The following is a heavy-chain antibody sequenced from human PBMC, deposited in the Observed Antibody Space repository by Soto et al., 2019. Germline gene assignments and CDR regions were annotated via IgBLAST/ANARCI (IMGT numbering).Heavy chain of an antibody. Sequence: GGSLRLSCAASGFTFGASNLQWVRQASGKGLEWLGRIGSKGETYATTYAASVKGRFTISRDDSKNTLYLQMNSLRAEDTAVYYCARDSSGDYYRLGGMYFWSQRTTVPVSS. J-gene: IGHJ6*02. CDR2: IGSKGETYAT. CDR1: GFTFGASN. V-gene: IGHV3-73*01. CDR3: ARDSSGDYYRLGGMYF. D-gene: IGHD3-22*01.